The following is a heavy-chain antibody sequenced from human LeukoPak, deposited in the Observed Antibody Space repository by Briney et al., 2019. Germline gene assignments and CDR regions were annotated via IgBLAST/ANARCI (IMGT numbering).Heavy chain of an antibody. CDR2: ISYDGNNK. V-gene: IGHV3-30*19. Sequence: PGGSLRLSCAASGFTFSSYGMHWVRQAPGKGLEWVAVISYDGNNKNYADSVKGRFTISRDNSKNTLYLQMNSLRVEDTAVYYCARAGSYDILTGYYPFDYWGQGTLVTVSS. J-gene: IGHJ4*02. CDR3: ARAGSYDILTGYYPFDY. D-gene: IGHD3-9*01. CDR1: GFTFSSYG.